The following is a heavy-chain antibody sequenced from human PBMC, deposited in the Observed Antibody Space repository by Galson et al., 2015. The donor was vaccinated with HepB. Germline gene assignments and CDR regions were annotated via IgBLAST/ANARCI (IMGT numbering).Heavy chain of an antibody. Sequence: SLKVSCKVSGYTLTELSMHWVRQAPGKGLEWMGGFDPEDGETIYAQKFQGRVTMTEDTSTDTAYMELSSLRSEDTAVYYCATSLLLGVVIAGGFDYRGQGTLVTVSS. D-gene: IGHD3-3*01. V-gene: IGHV1-24*01. CDR2: FDPEDGET. CDR1: GYTLTELS. J-gene: IGHJ4*02. CDR3: ATSLLLGVVIAGGFDY.